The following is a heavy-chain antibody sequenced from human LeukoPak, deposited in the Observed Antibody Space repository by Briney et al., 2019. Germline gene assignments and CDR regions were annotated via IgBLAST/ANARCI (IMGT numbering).Heavy chain of an antibody. CDR2: IYDRGPA. CDR1: GYAITSGGLS. V-gene: IGHV4-30-2*01. J-gene: IGHJ5*01. Sequence: SQTLSLTCTVSGYAITSGGLSWSWIRQPPGKGLEWIGCIYDRGPAYYNPSLKSRFTISVDRPKNQFFLNVTSLTAADTAVYYCARSRQASGLFNSWGQGTLVVVSS. CDR3: ARSRQASGLFNS. D-gene: IGHD3-10*01.